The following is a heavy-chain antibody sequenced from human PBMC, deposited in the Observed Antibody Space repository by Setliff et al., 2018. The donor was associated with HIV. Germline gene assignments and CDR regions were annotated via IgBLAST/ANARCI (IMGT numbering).Heavy chain of an antibody. CDR3: MYGGRTATTH. D-gene: IGHD4-17*01. V-gene: IGHV3-11*04. CDR2: ITNTGSST. J-gene: IGHJ4*02. Sequence: GGSLRLSCAASGFNFSTHTMNWIRQAPGKGLEWISHITNTGSSTNYADSVKGRFTISRDNAKYSLYLQMNTLRVEDTAVYYCMYGGRTATTHWGQGTLVTVSS. CDR1: GFNFSTHT.